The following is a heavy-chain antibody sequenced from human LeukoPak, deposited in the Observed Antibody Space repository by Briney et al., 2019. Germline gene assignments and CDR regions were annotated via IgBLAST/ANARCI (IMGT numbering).Heavy chain of an antibody. CDR2: IYYSGNT. J-gene: IGHJ5*02. CDR3: ARAGGMAARPSES. V-gene: IGHV4-39*07. D-gene: IGHD6-6*01. Sequence: PSETLSLTCIVSGGSISSTTYYWGWIRQPPGKRLEWIGSIYYSGNTNYNPSLKSRVTISVDTSKNQFSLKLSSVTAADTAVYYCARAGGMAARPSESWGQGTLVTVSS. CDR1: GGSISSTTYY.